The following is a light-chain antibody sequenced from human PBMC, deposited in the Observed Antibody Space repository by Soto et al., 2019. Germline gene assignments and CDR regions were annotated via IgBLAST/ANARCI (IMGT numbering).Light chain of an antibody. V-gene: IGKV1-5*01. J-gene: IGKJ3*01. CDR3: QQYNSYSPLT. Sequence: DIQMTQSPSTLSASIGDRVTITCRASQTISNCLAWYQQKPGKPPRLLIYDASRSQTGVPSRFSGIGSGTEFTLTITSLQPDDVAIYYCQQYNSYSPLTFGPGTKVDIK. CDR2: DAS. CDR1: QTISNC.